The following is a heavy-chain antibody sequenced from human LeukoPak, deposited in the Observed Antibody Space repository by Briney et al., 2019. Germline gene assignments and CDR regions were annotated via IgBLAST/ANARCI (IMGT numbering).Heavy chain of an antibody. Sequence: ASVKVSCKASGYTFTSYYMHWVRQAPGQGLEWMGIINSSGGTTSYAPKFQGRVTMTRDTSTSTAYMELSSLRSEDTAVYYCARDAPGCGGDCYPLDIWGQGTMVTVSS. D-gene: IGHD2-21*02. CDR3: ARDAPGCGGDCYPLDI. CDR2: INSSGGTT. CDR1: GYTFTSYY. J-gene: IGHJ3*02. V-gene: IGHV1-46*01.